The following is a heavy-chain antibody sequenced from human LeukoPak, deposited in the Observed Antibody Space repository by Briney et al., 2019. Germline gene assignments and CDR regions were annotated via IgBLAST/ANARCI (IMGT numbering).Heavy chain of an antibody. CDR3: ARHPAFTGVPARPFDY. D-gene: IGHD1-14*01. V-gene: IGHV5-51*01. Sequence: GDSLKISCEVSGYSFTSYWIGWVRQMPGRGLEWVGLIWPGDSTTRYSPSLQGQVTISADKSLSTAYLQWSSLKASDTAIYYCARHPAFTGVPARPFDYWGPGILVTVSS. CDR2: IWPGDSTT. CDR1: GYSFTSYW. J-gene: IGHJ4*02.